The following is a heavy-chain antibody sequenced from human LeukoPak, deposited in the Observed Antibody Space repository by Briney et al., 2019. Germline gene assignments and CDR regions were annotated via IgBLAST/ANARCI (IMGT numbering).Heavy chain of an antibody. Sequence: PGGSLRLSCAASGFTVSNNYMSWVRQAPGKGLEWVSVIHSGGTTNYADSVQGRFTISRDNAKNTLYLQMNSLRAEDTAVYYCARADPKNWGQGTLVTVSS. CDR1: GFTVSNNY. J-gene: IGHJ4*02. CDR3: ARADPKN. V-gene: IGHV3-53*01. CDR2: IHSGGTT.